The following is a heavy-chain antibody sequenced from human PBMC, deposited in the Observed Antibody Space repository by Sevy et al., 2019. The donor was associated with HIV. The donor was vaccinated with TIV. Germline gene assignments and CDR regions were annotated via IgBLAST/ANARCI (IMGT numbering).Heavy chain of an antibody. D-gene: IGHD2-2*02. V-gene: IGHV1-18*01. CDR1: SYTVGSYG. Sequence: KARASVKVSCKASSYTVGSYGITWVRQAPGQGLEWMGWISTYNGNTKYSQKLQGRATLTTDTSTSTVYMELTNLRSDDTAVYFCARGASIPATIPDYFDYWGQGTLVTVSS. CDR3: ARGASIPATIPDYFDY. J-gene: IGHJ4*02. CDR2: ISTYNGNT.